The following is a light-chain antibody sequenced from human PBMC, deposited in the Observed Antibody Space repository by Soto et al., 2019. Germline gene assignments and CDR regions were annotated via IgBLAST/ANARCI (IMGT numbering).Light chain of an antibody. J-gene: IGLJ2*01. V-gene: IGLV2-14*01. CDR2: DVS. CDR1: SSDVGGYNY. CDR3: SSYTSSSPVG. Sequence: QSALTQPASVSGSPGQSITISCTGTSSDVGGYNYVSWYQQHPGKAPKLMIHDVSNRPSGVSNRFSGSKSGNTASLTISGLQAEDEADYYCSSYTSSSPVGFGGGTKVTVL.